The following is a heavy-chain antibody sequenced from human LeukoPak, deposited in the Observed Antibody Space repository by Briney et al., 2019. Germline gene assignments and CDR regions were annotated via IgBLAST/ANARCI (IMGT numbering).Heavy chain of an antibody. V-gene: IGHV4-59*01. CDR2: IHYTGST. D-gene: IGHD3-10*01. CDR1: GGSFSGYY. Sequence: SETLSLTCAVYGGSFSGYYWSWIRQPPGKGLECIGYIHYTGSTNYNPSLKSRVTISVDKSKNQFSLKLNSVTAADTAVYYCARGGYYGSGNDFRFDPWGQGTLVTVSS. J-gene: IGHJ5*02. CDR3: ARGGYYGSGNDFRFDP.